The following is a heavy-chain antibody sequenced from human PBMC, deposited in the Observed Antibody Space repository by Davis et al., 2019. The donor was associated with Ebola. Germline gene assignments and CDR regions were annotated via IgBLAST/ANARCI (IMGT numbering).Heavy chain of an antibody. CDR1: GFTFSSYW. D-gene: IGHD3-10*01. Sequence: GGSLRLSCAASGFTFSSYWMSWVRQAPGKGLEWVSYITISSDTIYYADSVKGRFTISRDNAKNSLYLQMNSLTDEDTAVYYCARGYGSGRHFDYWGQGTLVTVSS. V-gene: IGHV3-48*02. CDR2: ITISSDTI. CDR3: ARGYGSGRHFDY. J-gene: IGHJ4*02.